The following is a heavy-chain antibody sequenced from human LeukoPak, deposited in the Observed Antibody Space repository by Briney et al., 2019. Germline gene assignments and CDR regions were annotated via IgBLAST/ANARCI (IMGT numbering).Heavy chain of an antibody. CDR2: IYYTGST. CDR1: GGYISSYY. D-gene: IGHD6-19*01. J-gene: IGHJ4*02. V-gene: IGHV4-59*08. Sequence: PSETLSLTCTVSGGYISSYYWSWIRQSPGKGLEWIGYIYYTGSTNYNPSLESRVTISIDTSKNQFSLKLSSVTAADTAVYYCARHQGWSHFDYWGQGTLVTVSS. CDR3: ARHQGWSHFDY.